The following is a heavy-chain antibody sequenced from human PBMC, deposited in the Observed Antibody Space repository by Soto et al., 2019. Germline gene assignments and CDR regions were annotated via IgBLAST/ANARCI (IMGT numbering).Heavy chain of an antibody. J-gene: IGHJ5*02. CDR3: ERGKANNWNYGSFDL. CDR2: VSSDGSDK. Sequence: PGGSLRLSCAASGFTFSSYGMHWVRQAPGKGLEWVAGVSSDGSDKDYADSVKGRFTISRDNSKNTLFLQMSSLRVEDTAVYYCERGKANNWNYGSFDLLGQGTLVPVSS. CDR1: GFTFSSYG. V-gene: IGHV3-30*03. D-gene: IGHD1-7*01.